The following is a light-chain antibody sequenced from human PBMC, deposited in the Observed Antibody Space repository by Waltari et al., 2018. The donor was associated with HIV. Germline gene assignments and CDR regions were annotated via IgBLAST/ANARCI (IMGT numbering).Light chain of an antibody. Sequence: QSVLTQPPSVSGAPVQRLTISCTTNCSNIGSPYDTHCYLQTPVSAPKHLNTGKSRPAGVPERFSGYRSGSSASLAITALRVEDEGTYYCQSYDNDLSSPVLGGGTELTVL. CDR3: QSYDNDLSSPV. CDR2: GKS. CDR1: CSNIGSPYD. V-gene: IGLV1-40*01. J-gene: IGLJ2*01.